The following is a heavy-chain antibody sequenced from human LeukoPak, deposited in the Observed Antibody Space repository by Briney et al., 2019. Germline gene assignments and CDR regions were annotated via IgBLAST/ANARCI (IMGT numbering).Heavy chain of an antibody. D-gene: IGHD6-6*01. J-gene: IGHJ4*02. CDR2: IYPGDSDT. CDR3: ARRAQLVGDY. V-gene: IGHV5-51*01. Sequence: GESLKISCKGSGYSFTSYWIGWVRQMPGKGLGWMGIIYPGDSDTRYSPPFQGQVSISADKSISTAYLQWSSLKASDTAMYYCARRAQLVGDYWGQGTLVTVSS. CDR1: GYSFTSYW.